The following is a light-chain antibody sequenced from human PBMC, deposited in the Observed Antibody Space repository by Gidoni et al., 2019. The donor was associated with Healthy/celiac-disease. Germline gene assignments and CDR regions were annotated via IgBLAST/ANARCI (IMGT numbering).Light chain of an antibody. Sequence: DIQMTQSPSTLSASVGDRVTITCRASQSISSWLAWYQQKPGKAPNLLIYKASSLESGVPSRFSGSGSGTEFTLTISSLQPDDFATYYCQQYYSYSMTFGQGTKVEIK. CDR1: QSISSW. CDR2: KAS. V-gene: IGKV1-5*03. J-gene: IGKJ1*01. CDR3: QQYYSYSMT.